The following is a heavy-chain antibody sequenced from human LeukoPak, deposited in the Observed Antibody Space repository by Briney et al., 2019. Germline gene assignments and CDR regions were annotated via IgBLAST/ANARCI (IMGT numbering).Heavy chain of an antibody. CDR3: ARGTIFGVVLNWFDP. D-gene: IGHD3-3*01. CDR1: GSSISTEYY. J-gene: IGHJ5*02. Sequence: SETLSLTCTVSGSSISTEYYWSWIRQPPGKGLEWIGYIYYSGSTNYNPSLKSRVTISVDTSKNQFSLKLSSVTAADTAVYYCARGTIFGVVLNWFDPWGQGTLVTVSS. V-gene: IGHV4-59*01. CDR2: IYYSGST.